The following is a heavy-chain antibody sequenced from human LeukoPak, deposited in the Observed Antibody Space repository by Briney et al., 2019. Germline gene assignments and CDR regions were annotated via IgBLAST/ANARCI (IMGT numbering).Heavy chain of an antibody. D-gene: IGHD1-26*01. CDR1: GFTSMDYN. CDR2: ISSSGSTI. Sequence: GGSLRFSVAAPGFTSMDYNRGGIGQPPGKGLEWVSYISSSGSTIYYADSVKGRFTISRDNAKNSLYLQMNSLRAEDTAVYYCARDFSGSYYFDYWGQGTLVTVSS. J-gene: IGHJ4*02. CDR3: ARDFSGSYYFDY. V-gene: IGHV3-11*04.